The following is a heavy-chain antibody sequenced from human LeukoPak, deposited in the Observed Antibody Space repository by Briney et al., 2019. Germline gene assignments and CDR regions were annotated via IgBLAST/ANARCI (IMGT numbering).Heavy chain of an antibody. Sequence: PGGSLRLXCAASGFNFRTYATSWVRRAPGKGLEWVSAISGGGDNTYYADSVKGRFTISRDFSKNTVYLQMNSLRAEDTAIYYCAKDECGNYCSVHYWGQGTLVTVSS. CDR2: ISGGGDNT. CDR3: AKDECGNYCSVHY. J-gene: IGHJ4*02. D-gene: IGHD1-26*01. V-gene: IGHV3-23*01. CDR1: GFNFRTYA.